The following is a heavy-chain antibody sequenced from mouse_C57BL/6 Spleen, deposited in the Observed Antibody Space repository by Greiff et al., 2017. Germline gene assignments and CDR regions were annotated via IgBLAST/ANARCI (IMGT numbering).Heavy chain of an antibody. CDR3: ARLRFAY. Sequence: EVKLMESGGGLVKPGGSLKLSCAASGFTFSSYTMSWVRQTPEKRLEWVATISGGGGNTYYPDSVKGRFTISRDNAKNTLYLQMSSLRSEDTALYYCARLRFAYWGQGTLVTVSA. J-gene: IGHJ3*01. CDR1: GFTFSSYT. V-gene: IGHV5-9*01. CDR2: ISGGGGNT.